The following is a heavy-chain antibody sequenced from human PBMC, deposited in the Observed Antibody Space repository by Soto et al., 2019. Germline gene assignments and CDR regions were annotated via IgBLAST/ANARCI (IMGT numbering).Heavy chain of an antibody. CDR1: GYTFTDYY. J-gene: IGHJ4*02. CDR3: ARGGTTSRDY. V-gene: IGHV1-2*02. Sequence: ASVKVSCKTSGYTFTDYYMHWVRHAPGQGPEWMGWINTNSGGPISAQKFQGRVTMTRNTSISTAYLELSRLRSDDTAVYYCARGGTTSRDYWGQGTLVTGS. D-gene: IGHD1-1*01. CDR2: INTNSGGP.